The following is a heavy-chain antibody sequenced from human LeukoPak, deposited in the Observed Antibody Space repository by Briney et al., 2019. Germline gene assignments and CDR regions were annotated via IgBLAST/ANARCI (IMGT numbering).Heavy chain of an antibody. CDR3: ARDDKDGDYVLRD. D-gene: IGHD4-17*01. CDR1: GFTVSTTY. CDR2: IYSGGST. V-gene: IGHV3-66*02. J-gene: IGHJ3*01. Sequence: GGSLRLSCEASGFTVSTTYMSWVRQAPGKGLEWVSVIYSGGSTYYADSVRGRFTISRDNSKNTLYVQMNSLRAEDTAVYYCARDDKDGDYVLRDWGQGTMVTVSS.